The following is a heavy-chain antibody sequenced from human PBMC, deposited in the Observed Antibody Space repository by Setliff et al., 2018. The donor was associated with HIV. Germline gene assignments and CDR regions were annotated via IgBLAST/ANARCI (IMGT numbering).Heavy chain of an antibody. CDR3: ARAPFYYGSGSYQTFDY. D-gene: IGHD3-10*01. J-gene: IGHJ4*02. CDR2: ISYSGIR. Sequence: SETLSLTCTVSGGSFSGHYWSWIRQPPGKGPEWIGYISYSGIRNYNPSLKSRVTMSLDTSKNRFSLQLRSVTAADTAVYHCARAPFYYGSGSYQTFDYWGQGTLVTVSS. CDR1: GGSFSGHY. V-gene: IGHV4-59*11.